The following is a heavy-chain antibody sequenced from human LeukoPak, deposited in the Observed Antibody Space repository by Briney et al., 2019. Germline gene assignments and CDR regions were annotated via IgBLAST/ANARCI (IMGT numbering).Heavy chain of an antibody. CDR2: INGDGSSI. CDR3: ARDCDRNGYYSFQH. CDR1: GFTFSRYW. J-gene: IGHJ1*01. Sequence: GGSLRLSCAASGFTFSRYWMQWVRQAPGRGLVWVSRINGDGSSIRYADSVKGRFTNYRDNAKHTLYLQMNSLRDEDTAVYYCARDCDRNGYYSFQHWGQGTLVTVSS. D-gene: IGHD3-22*01. V-gene: IGHV3-74*01.